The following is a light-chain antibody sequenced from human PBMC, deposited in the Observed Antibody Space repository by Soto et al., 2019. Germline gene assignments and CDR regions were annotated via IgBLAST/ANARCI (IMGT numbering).Light chain of an antibody. CDR2: EVS. J-gene: IGLJ1*01. Sequence: QSALTQPASVSGSPGQSITISCTGTGRDVGSYKYVSWYQQHPGKAPKLIIFEVSNRPSGVSDRFSGSKSGNRASLTISGLQAEDEADYYCSSYTSISSLGVFGTGTKVTVL. CDR1: GRDVGSYKY. CDR3: SSYTSISSLGV. V-gene: IGLV2-14*01.